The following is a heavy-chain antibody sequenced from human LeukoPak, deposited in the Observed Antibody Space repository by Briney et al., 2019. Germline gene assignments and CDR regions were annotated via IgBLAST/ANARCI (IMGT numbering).Heavy chain of an antibody. CDR1: GFTFSSYA. V-gene: IGHV3-23*01. D-gene: IGHD3-3*01. CDR3: AKDITHRTILGVVIIPPYGMDV. Sequence: GGSLRLSCAASGFTFSSYAMSWVRQAPGKGLGWVSAISGSGGSTYYADSVKGRFTISRDNSKNTLYLQMNSLRAEDTAVYYCAKDITHRTILGVVIIPPYGMDVWGQGTTVTVSS. CDR2: ISGSGGST. J-gene: IGHJ6*02.